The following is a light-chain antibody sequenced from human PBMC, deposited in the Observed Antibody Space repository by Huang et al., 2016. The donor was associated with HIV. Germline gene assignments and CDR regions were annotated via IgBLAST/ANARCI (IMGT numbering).Light chain of an antibody. Sequence: EIVLTQSPGTLSVSPGERATLSCRASQSVDSAHLAWYQKTPGQAPRLLIYGTSNRAPGIPERFSGSGSGTDFTLSITRLEPEDFVVYYCQQYGTSPYNFGQGTKLEIK. CDR2: GTS. V-gene: IGKV3-20*01. CDR1: QSVDSAH. CDR3: QQYGTSPYN. J-gene: IGKJ2*01.